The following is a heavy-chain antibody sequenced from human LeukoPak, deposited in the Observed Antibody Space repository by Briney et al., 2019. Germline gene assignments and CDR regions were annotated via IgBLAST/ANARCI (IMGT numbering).Heavy chain of an antibody. V-gene: IGHV1-69*04. J-gene: IGHJ6*02. Sequence: ASVKVSCNASGGTFSSYAISWVRQAPGQGLEWMGRIIPILGIANYAQKFQGRVTITADKSTSTAYMELSSLRSEDTAVYYCARDARDGYNSANYGMDVWGQGTTVTVSS. CDR3: ARDARDGYNSANYGMDV. CDR1: GGTFSSYA. CDR2: IIPILGIA. D-gene: IGHD5-24*01.